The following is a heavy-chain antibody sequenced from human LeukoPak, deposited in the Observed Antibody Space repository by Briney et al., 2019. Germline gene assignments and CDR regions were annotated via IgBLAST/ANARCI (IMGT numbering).Heavy chain of an antibody. CDR3: ARESEWELLVSAFDI. D-gene: IGHD1-26*01. V-gene: IGHV1-2*02. Sequence: GASVKVSCKASGYTFTGYYMHWVRQAPGQGLGWMGWINPNSGGTNYAQKFQGRVTMTRDTSISTAYMELSRLRSDDTAVYYCARESEWELLVSAFDIWGQGTMVTVSS. CDR2: INPNSGGT. J-gene: IGHJ3*02. CDR1: GYTFTGYY.